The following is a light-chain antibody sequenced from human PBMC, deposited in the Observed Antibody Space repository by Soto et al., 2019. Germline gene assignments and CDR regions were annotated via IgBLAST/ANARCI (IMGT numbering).Light chain of an antibody. Sequence: QPVLTQPPSVSGSPGQRVTISCTGSSSNIWAGYDVHWYQQLPGRAPKLLIYSKTNRPSGVPDRFSGSKSGTSASLAITGLQAEDEADYYCLSFDSSLSVVFGGGTKLTVL. CDR3: LSFDSSLSVV. V-gene: IGLV1-40*01. CDR1: SSNIWAGYD. J-gene: IGLJ2*01. CDR2: SKT.